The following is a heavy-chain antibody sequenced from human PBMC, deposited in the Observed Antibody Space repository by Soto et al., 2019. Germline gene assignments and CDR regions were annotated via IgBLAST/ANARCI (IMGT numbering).Heavy chain of an antibody. D-gene: IGHD2-2*01. Sequence: GGSLRLSCAASGFTFSSYAMSWVRQAAGKGLEWVSAISGSGGSTYYADSVKGRFTISRDNSKNTLYLQMNSLRAEDTAVYYCAKALGWLAAALNWFDPWGQGTLVTVSS. CDR2: ISGSGGST. CDR3: AKALGWLAAALNWFDP. CDR1: GFTFSSYA. J-gene: IGHJ5*02. V-gene: IGHV3-23*01.